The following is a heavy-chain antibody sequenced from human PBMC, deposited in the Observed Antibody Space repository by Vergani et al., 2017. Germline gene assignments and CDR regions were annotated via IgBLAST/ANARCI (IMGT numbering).Heavy chain of an antibody. D-gene: IGHD3-9*01. CDR1: GFTFDDYT. CDR3: AKAFVLRYFDWLGYGMDV. J-gene: IGHJ6*02. CDR2: ISWDGGST. Sequence: EVQLVESGGVVVQPGGSLRLFCAASGFTFDDYTMHWVPQAPGKGLEWVSLISWDGGSTYYADSVKGRFTISRDNSKNSLYLQMNSLRTEDTALYYCAKAFVLRYFDWLGYGMDVWGQGTTVTVSS. V-gene: IGHV3-43*01.